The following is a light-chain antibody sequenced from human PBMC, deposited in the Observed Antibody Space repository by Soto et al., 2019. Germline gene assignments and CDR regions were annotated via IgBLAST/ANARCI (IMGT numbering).Light chain of an antibody. Sequence: DIVMTQSPDSLAVSLGERATINCKSSQSVLYSSNNKNYLAWYQQKPGQPPKLLIYWASTRESGVPDRFSGSGSGTDFTLTISSLQAEDVAVYYCQQYYRTPHSFGQGTKLDIK. CDR2: WAS. CDR1: QSVLYSSNNKNY. J-gene: IGKJ2*01. CDR3: QQYYRTPHS. V-gene: IGKV4-1*01.